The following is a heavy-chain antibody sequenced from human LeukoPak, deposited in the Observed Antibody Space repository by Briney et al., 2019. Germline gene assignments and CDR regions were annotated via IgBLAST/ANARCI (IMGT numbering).Heavy chain of an antibody. CDR3: ARDWSGYCSGGSCYSGNYYYMDV. J-gene: IGHJ6*03. D-gene: IGHD2-15*01. V-gene: IGHV4-4*02. CDR1: GGSISSSNW. Sequence: PSGTLSLTCAVSGGSISSSNWWSWVRQPPGKGLEWIGEIYHSGSTNYNPSLKSRVTISVDKSKNQFSLKLSSVTAADTAVYYCARDWSGYCSGGSCYSGNYYYMDVWGKGTTVTISS. CDR2: IYHSGST.